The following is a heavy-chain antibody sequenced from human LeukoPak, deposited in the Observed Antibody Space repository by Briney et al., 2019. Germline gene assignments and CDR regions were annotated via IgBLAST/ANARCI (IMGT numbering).Heavy chain of an antibody. CDR2: INHSGST. V-gene: IGHV4-34*01. Sequence: PSETLSLTCAVYGGSFSGYYWSWIRQPPGKGLEWIGEINHSGSTNYNPSLKSRVTISVDTSKNQFSLKLSSVTAADTAVYYCARVRLFGVVTIDYWGQGTLATVSS. CDR3: ARVRLFGVVTIDY. J-gene: IGHJ4*02. D-gene: IGHD3-3*01. CDR1: GGSFSGYY.